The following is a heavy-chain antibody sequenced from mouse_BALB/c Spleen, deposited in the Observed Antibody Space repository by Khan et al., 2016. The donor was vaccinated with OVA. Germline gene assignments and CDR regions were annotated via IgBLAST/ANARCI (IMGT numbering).Heavy chain of an antibody. CDR2: INPSNGDT. D-gene: IGHD2-2*01. V-gene: IGHV1-53*01. CDR1: GYTFTSYY. CDR3: TRRGYGGFAS. Sequence: QVRLQQSGAELVKPGASVKLSCKASGYTFTSYYMYWVKQRPGQGLEWIGDINPSNGDTYFNEKFKNKATLTVDKSSSTTYMQLSSLTSEDSAVYYCTRRGYGGFASWGQGTLVTVSA. J-gene: IGHJ3*01.